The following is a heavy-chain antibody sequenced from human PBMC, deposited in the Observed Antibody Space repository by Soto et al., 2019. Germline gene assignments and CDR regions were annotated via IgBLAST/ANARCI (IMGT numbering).Heavy chain of an antibody. CDR2: INPGNGYT. V-gene: IGHV1-3*01. Sequence: QVHLVQSGAEVKKPGASVKVSCKASGYTFTRYAMHWVRQAPGPRPEWMGWINPGNGYTKYSEKLQGRVTFTRDTSVSTTYMELSSLRSEDTAMYYCARNSYISGDPDSYYFDYWGQGTTVTVAS. D-gene: IGHD2-21*02. J-gene: IGHJ4*02. CDR3: ARNSYISGDPDSYYFDY. CDR1: GYTFTRYA.